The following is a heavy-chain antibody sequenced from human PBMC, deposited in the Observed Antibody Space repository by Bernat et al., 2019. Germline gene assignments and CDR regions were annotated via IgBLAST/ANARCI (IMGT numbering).Heavy chain of an antibody. CDR2: IYHSGST. CDR3: ARDAYYDSSGLDY. D-gene: IGHD3-22*01. CDR1: GVYISSGHW. Sequence: QVQLQESGPGLVKPSGTLSLTCAVSGVYISSGHWWSWVRQPPGKGLEWIGEIYHSGSTNYNPSLKSRVTISVDKSKNQFSLKLSSVTAADTAVYYCARDAYYDSSGLDYWGQGTLVTVSS. V-gene: IGHV4-4*02. J-gene: IGHJ4*02.